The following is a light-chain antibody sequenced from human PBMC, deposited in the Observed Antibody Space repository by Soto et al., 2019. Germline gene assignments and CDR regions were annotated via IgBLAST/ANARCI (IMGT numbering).Light chain of an antibody. CDR1: SSDVGGYNY. Sequence: QSVLTQPRSVSGSPGQSVTISCTGTSSDVGGYNYVSWYQQHPGKAPKLMIYDVSKRPSGVPDRFSGSKSGNTAPLTISGLQAEDEADYYCFSYTRSTAYVFGTGTKATVL. J-gene: IGLJ1*01. CDR3: FSYTRSTAYV. V-gene: IGLV2-11*01. CDR2: DVS.